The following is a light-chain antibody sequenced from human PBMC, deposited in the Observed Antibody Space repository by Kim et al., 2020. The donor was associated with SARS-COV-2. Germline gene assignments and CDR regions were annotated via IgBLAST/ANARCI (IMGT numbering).Light chain of an antibody. V-gene: IGLV9-49*01. CDR1: SGYSNYK. CDR2: VGTGGIVG. J-gene: IGLJ1*01. Sequence: CTLSSGYSNYKVDWYQQRPGKGPRFVMRVGTGGIVGSKGDGIPDRFSVLGSGLNRYLTTKNIQEEDESDYHCGADHGSGSNFVYVFGTGTKVTVL. CDR3: GADHGSGSNFVYV.